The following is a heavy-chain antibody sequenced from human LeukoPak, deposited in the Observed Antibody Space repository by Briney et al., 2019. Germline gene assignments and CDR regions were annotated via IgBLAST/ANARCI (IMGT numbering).Heavy chain of an antibody. CDR1: GGSNSRYY. CDR3: ARQRSGWWDFDY. Sequence: SETLSLTCTVSGGSNSRYYWSWIRQPPGKGLEWIGYFFYIGSTIYNPSLKSRVTISVDTSKNQFSLKLSSVTAADTAVYYCARQRSGWWDFDYWGQGTLVTVSS. D-gene: IGHD6-19*01. V-gene: IGHV4-59*08. J-gene: IGHJ4*02. CDR2: FFYIGST.